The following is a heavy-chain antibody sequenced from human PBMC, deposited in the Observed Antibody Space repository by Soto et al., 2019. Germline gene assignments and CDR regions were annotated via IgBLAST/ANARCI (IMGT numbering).Heavy chain of an antibody. D-gene: IGHD5-12*01. V-gene: IGHV1-2*02. CDR1: GYTFTDYY. Sequence: SVKVSCKASGYTFTDYYMHWVRQAPGQGLEWMGWINPNSGGTNYAQKFQGRVTMTRDTSISTAYMELNRLRSDDTAVYYCARDKSPSGGWHGMDAWGQGTTVTVSS. CDR2: INPNSGGT. CDR3: ARDKSPSGGWHGMDA. J-gene: IGHJ6*02.